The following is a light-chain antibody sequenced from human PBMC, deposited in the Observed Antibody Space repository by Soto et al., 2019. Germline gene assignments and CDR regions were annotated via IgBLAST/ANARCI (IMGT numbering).Light chain of an antibody. CDR3: QQYGSSPPWT. V-gene: IGKV3-20*01. J-gene: IGKJ1*01. CDR2: GAS. CDR1: QSISSRY. Sequence: EIVLTQSPGTLSLSPGERATLSCRASQSISSRYLAWYQQKPGQAPRLLIYGASSRATGIPDRFSGSGSGTDFTLIVSRLEPEDLAVYYCQQYGSSPPWTFGQGTKVEIK.